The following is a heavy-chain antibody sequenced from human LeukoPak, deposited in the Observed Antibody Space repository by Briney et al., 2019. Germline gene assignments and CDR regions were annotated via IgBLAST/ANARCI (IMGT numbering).Heavy chain of an antibody. V-gene: IGHV3-48*02. CDR3: ARRVLVTFGDAFDV. CDR2: ISSSSTTI. CDR1: GFTFSSYG. J-gene: IGHJ3*01. Sequence: PGGSLRLSCAASGFTFSSYGMNWVRQAPGEGLEWVSYISSSSTTIYYADSVRGRFTISRDNAKNSLYLQMNSLRDEDTAVYYCARRVLVTFGDAFDVWGQGTVVTVSS. D-gene: IGHD2/OR15-2a*01.